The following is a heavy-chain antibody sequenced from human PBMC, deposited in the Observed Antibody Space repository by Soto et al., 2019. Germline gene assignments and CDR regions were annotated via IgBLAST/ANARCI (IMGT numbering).Heavy chain of an antibody. CDR2: MNPNSGNT. CDR3: ARDGGIAVAGWNAFDI. CDR1: GYTFTSYD. J-gene: IGHJ3*02. D-gene: IGHD6-19*01. Sequence: QVQLVQSGAEVKKPGASVKVSYKASGYTFTSYDINWVRQATGQGLEWMGWMNPNSGNTGYAQKFQGRVTMTRNTSISTAYMELSSLRSEDTAVYYCARDGGIAVAGWNAFDIWGQGTMVTVSS. V-gene: IGHV1-8*01.